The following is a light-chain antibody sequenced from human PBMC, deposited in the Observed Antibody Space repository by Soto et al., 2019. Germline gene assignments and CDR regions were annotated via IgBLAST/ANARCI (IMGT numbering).Light chain of an antibody. CDR1: QSVSSSY. J-gene: IGKJ1*01. CDR3: QQYGSSSWT. CDR2: GAS. Sequence: EIVLTQSPGTLSLSPGERATLSCRASQSVSSSYLAWYQQKPGQAPGLLIYGASSRATGIPDRFSGSGFGTDFTLTISRLEPEDFAVYYCQQYGSSSWTFGQGTKVEIK. V-gene: IGKV3-20*01.